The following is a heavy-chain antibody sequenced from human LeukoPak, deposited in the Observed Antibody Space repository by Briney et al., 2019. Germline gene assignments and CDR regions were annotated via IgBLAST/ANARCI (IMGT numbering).Heavy chain of an antibody. J-gene: IGHJ6*03. CDR3: AKERLGYCSSTSCYLRDYMDV. CDR2: ISWNSGSI. V-gene: IGHV3-9*01. Sequence: QPGRSLRLSCAASGFTFDDYAMHWVRQAPGKGLEWVSGISWNSGSIGYADSVKGRFTISRDNAKNSLYLQMNSLRAEDTALYYCAKERLGYCSSTSCYLRDYMDVWGKGTTVAVSS. D-gene: IGHD2-2*01. CDR1: GFTFDDYA.